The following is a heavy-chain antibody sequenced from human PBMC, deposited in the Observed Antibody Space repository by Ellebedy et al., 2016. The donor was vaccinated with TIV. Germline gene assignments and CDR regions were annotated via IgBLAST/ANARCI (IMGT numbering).Heavy chain of an antibody. CDR2: INARGGNT. D-gene: IGHD4-17*01. CDR3: ASLRNDYGDYVGY. Sequence: PGGSLRLSCAASGFTFSSGDMSWVCQAPGKGLEWVSTINARGGNTYYGDSVKGRFTISRDNSKNTLYLQMNSLRADDTAVYYCASLRNDYGDYVGYWGQGTLVTVSS. J-gene: IGHJ4*02. V-gene: IGHV3-23*01. CDR1: GFTFSSGD.